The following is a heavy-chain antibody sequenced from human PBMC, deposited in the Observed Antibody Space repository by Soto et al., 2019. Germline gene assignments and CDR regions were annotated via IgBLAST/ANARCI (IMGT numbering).Heavy chain of an antibody. CDR1: GDTFTDYY. CDR3: ARGAHVVVVTAALDY. CDR2: VNPSGGHT. V-gene: IGHV1-46*01. Sequence: QVQLMQSGAEVKKPGASVKVSCKASGDTFTDYYIHWVRQAPGQGLEWMGTVNPSGGHTTYAQHFLGRVTMNRDTSTSTLYMELTSLTSDDTAVYYCARGAHVVVVTAALDYWGQGTLVTVSS. D-gene: IGHD2-21*02. J-gene: IGHJ4*02.